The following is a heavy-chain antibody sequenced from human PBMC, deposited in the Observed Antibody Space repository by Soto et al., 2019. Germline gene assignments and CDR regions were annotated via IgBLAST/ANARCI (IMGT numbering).Heavy chain of an antibody. CDR1: GFSLTTSGVG. Sequence: QITLKESGPTLVKPTQTLTLTCTFSGFSLTTSGVGVGWIRQSPGKALEWLALIYWNDDQWYSPSLKSRLTITKDTSKNQFVLKMTNMDPVDTATYFCARSRRITMIGVVSWFDPWGQGTLVTVSS. V-gene: IGHV2-5*01. CDR2: IYWNDDQ. CDR3: ARSRRITMIGVVSWFDP. D-gene: IGHD3-3*01. J-gene: IGHJ5*02.